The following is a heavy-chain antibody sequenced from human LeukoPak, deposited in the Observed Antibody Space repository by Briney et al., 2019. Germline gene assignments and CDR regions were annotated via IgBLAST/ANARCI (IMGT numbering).Heavy chain of an antibody. J-gene: IGHJ5*02. CDR2: TYYRSKWYN. CDR1: GDSVSSNSAA. CDR3: ARARLRGNNWNQINWFDP. D-gene: IGHD1-20*01. Sequence: SQTLSLTCAISGDSVSSNSAAWNWIRQSPSRGLEWLGRTYYRSKWYNDYAVSVKSRITINPDTSKNQFSLQLNSVTPEDTAVYYCARARLRGNNWNQINWFDPWGQGTLVTVSS. V-gene: IGHV6-1*01.